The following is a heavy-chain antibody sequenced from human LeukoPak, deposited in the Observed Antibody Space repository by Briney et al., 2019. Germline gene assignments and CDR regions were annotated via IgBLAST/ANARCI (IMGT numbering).Heavy chain of an antibody. CDR3: AKDPIFSGSYGVFDY. D-gene: IGHD1-26*01. V-gene: IGHV3-23*01. J-gene: IGHJ4*02. CDR2: IIDSGNSI. Sequence: GGSLRLSCAASGITFSSCAMSWVRQAPGKGLEWVSTIIDSGNSIYYADSAEGRFTISRDNSKNTLYLQMNSLRAGDTAVYYCAKDPIFSGSYGVFDYWGLGTLVTVSS. CDR1: GITFSSCA.